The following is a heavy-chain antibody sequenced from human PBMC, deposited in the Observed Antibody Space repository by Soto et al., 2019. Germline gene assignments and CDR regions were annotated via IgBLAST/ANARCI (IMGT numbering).Heavy chain of an antibody. Sequence: GASVKVSCKAPGSTFTGYYMHWVRQAPGQGLEWMGWINPNSGGTNYAQKFQGRVTMTRDTSISTAYMELSRLRSDDTAVYYCAPADIVVVTAPLGYWGQGTLVTVSS. V-gene: IGHV1-2*02. CDR3: APADIVVVTAPLGY. D-gene: IGHD2-21*02. CDR1: GSTFTGYY. CDR2: INPNSGGT. J-gene: IGHJ4*02.